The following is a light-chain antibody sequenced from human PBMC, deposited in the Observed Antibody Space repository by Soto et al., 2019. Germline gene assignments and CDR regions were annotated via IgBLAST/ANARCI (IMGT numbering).Light chain of an antibody. J-gene: IGKJ5*01. CDR2: DAS. Sequence: EVVLTQSPATLSLSPGERATLSCRASQSVGIYLAWYQQKPGQAPRLLISDASNRATGVPGRFSGSGSGTDFPLTISSLEPEDFAVYYCQQRYAWPPITFGQGTRLEI. CDR1: QSVGIY. CDR3: QQRYAWPPIT. V-gene: IGKV3-11*01.